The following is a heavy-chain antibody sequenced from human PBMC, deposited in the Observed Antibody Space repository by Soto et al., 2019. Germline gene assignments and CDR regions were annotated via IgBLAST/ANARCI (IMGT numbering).Heavy chain of an antibody. J-gene: IGHJ4*02. CDR3: AREGGEAVVVAATYIVFDY. D-gene: IGHD2-15*01. V-gene: IGHV4-34*01. CDR1: GGSFSGYY. CDR2: INHSGST. Sequence: QVQLQQWGAGLLNPSETLSLTCAVYGGSFSGYYWSWIRQPPGKGLEWIGEINHSGSTNYNPSLKSRVTISVDTSKNQFSLKLSSVTAADTAVYYCAREGGEAVVVAATYIVFDYWGQGTLVTVSS.